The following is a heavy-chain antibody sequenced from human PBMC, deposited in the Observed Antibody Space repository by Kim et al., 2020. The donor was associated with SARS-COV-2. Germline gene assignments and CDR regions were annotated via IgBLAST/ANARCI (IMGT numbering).Heavy chain of an antibody. D-gene: IGHD7-27*01. Sequence: SETLSLTCIVSGDSITTGSFYWSWIRQSAGKGLEWIGRIYSSGVTNYNPSLKSRVTISSDTSKNHFSLRLTSVTATDTAVYFCVRNRQLWGRSLGFDVWGQGAMVTVS. J-gene: IGHJ3*01. CDR2: IYSSGVT. V-gene: IGHV4-61*02. CDR3: VRNRQLWGRSLGFDV. CDR1: GDSITTGSFY.